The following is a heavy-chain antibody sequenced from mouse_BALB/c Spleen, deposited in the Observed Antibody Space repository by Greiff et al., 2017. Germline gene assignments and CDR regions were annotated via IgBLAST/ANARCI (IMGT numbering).Heavy chain of an antibody. Sequence: VQLQQSGPGLVKPSQSLSLTCTVTGYSITSDYAWNWIRQFPGNKLEWMGYISYSGSTSYNPSLKSRIPITRDTSKNQFFLQLNSVTTEDTATYYCARDYGSSYDLAWFAYWGQGTLVTVSA. CDR3: ARDYGSSYDLAWFAY. J-gene: IGHJ3*01. CDR1: GYSITSDYA. V-gene: IGHV3-2*02. CDR2: ISYSGST. D-gene: IGHD1-1*01.